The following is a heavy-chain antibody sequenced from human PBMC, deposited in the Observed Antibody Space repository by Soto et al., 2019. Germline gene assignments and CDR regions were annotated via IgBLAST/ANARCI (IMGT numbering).Heavy chain of an antibody. CDR3: AVGPRGGYFEP. Sequence: GASVKVSCKASGYTFTAYYMHWVRQVPGQGFEWMGWINPNSGGTNYAQKFQGCVTMTRDTSISTAYMELSSLKSEDTAVYYCAVGPRGGYFEPWGQGTLVTGSS. CDR1: GYTFTAYY. V-gene: IGHV1-2*04. J-gene: IGHJ5*02. D-gene: IGHD3-10*01. CDR2: INPNSGGT.